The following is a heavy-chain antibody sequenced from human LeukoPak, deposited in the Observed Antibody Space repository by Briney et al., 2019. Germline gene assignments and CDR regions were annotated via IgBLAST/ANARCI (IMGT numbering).Heavy chain of an antibody. CDR2: INPNSGGT. CDR3: ARERGYSYGILDY. V-gene: IGHV1-2*06. J-gene: IGHJ4*02. D-gene: IGHD5-18*01. CDR1: GYTFTGYY. Sequence: ASVKVSCKVSGYTFTGYYMHWVRQAPGQGLEWMGRINPNSGGTNYAQKFQGRVTMTRDTSISTAYMELSRLRSDDTAVYYCARERGYSYGILDYWGQGTLVTVSS.